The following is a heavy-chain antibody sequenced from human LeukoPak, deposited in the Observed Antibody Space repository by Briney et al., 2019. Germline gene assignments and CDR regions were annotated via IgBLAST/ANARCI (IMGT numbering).Heavy chain of an antibody. J-gene: IGHJ4*02. Sequence: GGSLRLSCAASGFTFDDYAMHWVRQPPGKGLEWLSNISWNSGYIGYADSVKGRFTVSRDNGEDSVYLQMNSLRPEDTAFYFCAKVRGTYSSGFFFDSWGQGTLVTVSS. V-gene: IGHV3-9*01. D-gene: IGHD6-19*01. CDR3: AKVRGTYSSGFFFDS. CDR1: GFTFDDYA. CDR2: ISWNSGYI.